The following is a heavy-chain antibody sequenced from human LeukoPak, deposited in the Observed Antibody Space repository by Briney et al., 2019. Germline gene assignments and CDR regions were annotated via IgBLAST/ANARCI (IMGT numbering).Heavy chain of an antibody. CDR3: ARVFGVVPAAISGFDY. J-gene: IGHJ4*02. CDR1: GYTFTGYY. Sequence: ASVKVSCKASGYTFTGYYMHWVRQAPGQGLEWMGWINPNSGGTNYAQKFQGRVTMTRDTSISTAYMELSRLRSDDTAVYYCARVFGVVPAAISGFDYRGQGTLVTVSS. CDR2: INPNSGGT. V-gene: IGHV1-2*02. D-gene: IGHD2-2*01.